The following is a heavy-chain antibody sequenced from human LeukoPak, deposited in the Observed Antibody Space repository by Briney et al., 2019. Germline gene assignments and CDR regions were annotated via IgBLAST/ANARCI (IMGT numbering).Heavy chain of an antibody. CDR2: INPSGGTT. V-gene: IGHV1-46*01. CDR3: ARGSNYYYDVTADYPRY. Sequence: ASVKVSCKASGYTFTNYYIHWVRQAPGQGLEWLGIINPSGGTTTYAQKFQGRVTMTRDTSTSTVYMELNTLRFEDTAVYYCARGSNYYYDVTADYPRYWGQGTLVTVSS. CDR1: GYTFTNYY. D-gene: IGHD3-22*01. J-gene: IGHJ4*02.